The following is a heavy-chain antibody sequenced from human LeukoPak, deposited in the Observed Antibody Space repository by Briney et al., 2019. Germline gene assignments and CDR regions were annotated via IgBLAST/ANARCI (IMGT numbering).Heavy chain of an antibody. V-gene: IGHV1-69*13. Sequence: SVKVSCKASGGTFSSYAISWVRQAPGQGLEWMGGIIPIFGTANYAQKFQGRVTITADESTSTAYMELSSLRSEDTSVYYCARDHQLGWYPNWYFDLWGRGTLVTVSS. CDR2: IIPIFGTA. CDR3: ARDHQLGWYPNWYFDL. J-gene: IGHJ2*01. CDR1: GGTFSSYA. D-gene: IGHD4-23*01.